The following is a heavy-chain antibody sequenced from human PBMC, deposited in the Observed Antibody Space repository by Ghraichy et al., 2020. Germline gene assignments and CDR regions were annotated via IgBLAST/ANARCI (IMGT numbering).Heavy chain of an antibody. V-gene: IGHV3-30*04. CDR1: GFTFSSYA. J-gene: IGHJ4*02. CDR3: ARDYWYYYDSSGYYSTTAFDY. Sequence: XGSLRLSCAASGFTFSSYAMHWVRQAPGKGLEWVAVISYDGSNKYYADSVKGRFTISRDNSKNTLYLQMNSLRAEDTAVYYCARDYWYYYDSSGYYSTTAFDYWGQGTLVTVSS. CDR2: ISYDGSNK. D-gene: IGHD3-22*01.